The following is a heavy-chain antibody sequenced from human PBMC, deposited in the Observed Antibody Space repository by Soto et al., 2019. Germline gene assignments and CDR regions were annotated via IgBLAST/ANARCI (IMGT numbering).Heavy chain of an antibody. V-gene: IGHV4-59*08. Sequence: SETLSLTCTVSGGSISPYYWSWIRQPPEKGLEWIGYIYYSGSTNYNPSLKSRVTISVDTSKNQFSLKLSSVTAADTAVYYCARLSSGSLNWFDPWGQGTLVTVSS. CDR1: GGSISPYY. J-gene: IGHJ5*02. CDR3: ARLSSGSLNWFDP. CDR2: IYYSGST. D-gene: IGHD6-19*01.